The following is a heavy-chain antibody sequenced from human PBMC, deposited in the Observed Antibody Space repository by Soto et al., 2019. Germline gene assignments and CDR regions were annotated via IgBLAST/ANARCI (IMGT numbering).Heavy chain of an antibody. CDR1: GFTFSSYA. D-gene: IGHD6-13*01. Sequence: EVQLLESGGGLVQPGGSLRLSCAASGFTFSSYAMSWVRQAPGKGLEWVSAISGSGGSTYYADSVKGRFTISRDNSKNPLYLQMTSLRAEDTAVYYCAKGIVVAAAAGIVDYWGQGTLVTVSS. J-gene: IGHJ4*02. CDR3: AKGIVVAAAAGIVDY. CDR2: ISGSGGST. V-gene: IGHV3-23*01.